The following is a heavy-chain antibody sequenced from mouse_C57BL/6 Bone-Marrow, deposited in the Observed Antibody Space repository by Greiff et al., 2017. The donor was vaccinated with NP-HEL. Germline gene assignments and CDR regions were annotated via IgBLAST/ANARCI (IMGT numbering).Heavy chain of an antibody. V-gene: IGHV1-63*01. D-gene: IGHD1-1*01. CDR1: GYTFTNYW. CDR2: IYPGGGYT. CDR3: ARTTTVVYWYFDV. Sequence: VQLQQSGAELVRPGTSVKMSCKASGYTFTNYWIGWAKQRPGHGLEWIGDIYPGGGYTNYNEKFKGKATLTADKSSSTAYMQFSSLTSEDSAIYYCARTTTVVYWYFDVWGTGTTVTVSS. J-gene: IGHJ1*03.